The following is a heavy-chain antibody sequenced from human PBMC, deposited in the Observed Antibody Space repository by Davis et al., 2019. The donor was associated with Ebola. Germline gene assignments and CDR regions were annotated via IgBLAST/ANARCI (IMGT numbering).Heavy chain of an antibody. D-gene: IGHD6-19*01. Sequence: MPSETLSLTCTVSGCSISSYYWSWIRQPPGKGLEWIGYIYYSGSTNYNPSLKSRVTISVDTSKNQFSLKLSSVTASDTAVYYCARHAGYSSGWYFGWFDPWGQGTLVTVSS. V-gene: IGHV4-59*08. CDR3: ARHAGYSSGWYFGWFDP. J-gene: IGHJ5*02. CDR1: GCSISSYY. CDR2: IYYSGST.